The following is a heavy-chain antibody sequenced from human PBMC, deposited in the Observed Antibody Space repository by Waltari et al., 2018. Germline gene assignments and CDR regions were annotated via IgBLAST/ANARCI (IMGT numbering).Heavy chain of an antibody. J-gene: IGHJ4*02. CDR3: ARHNNGWHYDILTAYYNL. V-gene: IGHV4-39*01. Sequence: QMQLQESGPGLVKPSETLSLTCSVFGGSISTSAFPWGWNRQPPGAGREGIGSIYYSGSTYYSPSFKSRVTISMDPSKNQFSLKLESLTAADTAVYYCARHNNGWHYDILTAYYNLWGQGTRVLVSS. CDR1: GGSISTSAFP. CDR2: IYYSGST. D-gene: IGHD3-9*01.